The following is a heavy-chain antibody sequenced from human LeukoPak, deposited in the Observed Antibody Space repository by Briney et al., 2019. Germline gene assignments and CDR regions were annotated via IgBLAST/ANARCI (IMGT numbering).Heavy chain of an antibody. V-gene: IGHV4-59*01. Sequence: SETLSLTCTVSGGSISTYYWSWIRQPPGKGLEYIGYIYYSGCTNYNPSFKSRLTISVDTSKNQFSLKLSSVTAADTAVYYCARMAPYGDYLHDYWGQGTLVTVSS. CDR2: IYYSGCT. CDR1: GGSISTYY. D-gene: IGHD4-17*01. CDR3: ARMAPYGDYLHDY. J-gene: IGHJ4*02.